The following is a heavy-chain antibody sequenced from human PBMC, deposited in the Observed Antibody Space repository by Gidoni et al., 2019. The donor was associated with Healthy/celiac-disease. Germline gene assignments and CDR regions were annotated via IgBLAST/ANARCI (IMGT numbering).Heavy chain of an antibody. J-gene: IGHJ4*02. D-gene: IGHD3-10*01. CDR1: RYSLNSYW. CDR3: ARRAMVRGVIIVDY. Sequence: DVQLLHSGAAVKKPGESLRISCKVSRYSLNSYWIRWVRPLPGKGLEWMGRIDPSEHYTNYSPSFQGDVNISADKSISTAYLQWSSLKASDTAMYYCARRAMVRGVIIVDYWGQGTLVTVSS. V-gene: IGHV5-10-1*03. CDR2: IDPSEHYT.